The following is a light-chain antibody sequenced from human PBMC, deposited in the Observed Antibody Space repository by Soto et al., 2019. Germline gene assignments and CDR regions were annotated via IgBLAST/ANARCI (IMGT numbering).Light chain of an antibody. CDR1: QSVSSN. Sequence: EIVSTQSLCALSLYQGERATLSCRASQSVSSNFAWYQQKPGQAPRLLIYDASTRATGIPARFSGSGSGTDFTLTISSLEPEDFVVYYCQQRSNWPPTFGQGTRLAIK. J-gene: IGKJ5*01. CDR3: QQRSNWPPT. CDR2: DAS. V-gene: IGKV3-11*01.